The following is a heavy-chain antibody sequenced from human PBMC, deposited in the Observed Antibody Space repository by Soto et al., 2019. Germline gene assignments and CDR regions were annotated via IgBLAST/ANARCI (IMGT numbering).Heavy chain of an antibody. CDR3: ARSQRGRTAFTFDY. D-gene: IGHD3-16*01. V-gene: IGHV4-61*01. J-gene: IGHJ4*02. Sequence: ASETLSLTCAVSGDSVSNDNYYWRWIRQPPGKGLEWIGYIYYSGTTNYNSYLKSRLSLSVDMSKNQFSLKLASVTAADTAVYFCARSQRGRTAFTFDYWGQGALVTVSS. CDR2: IYYSGTT. CDR1: GDSVSNDNYY.